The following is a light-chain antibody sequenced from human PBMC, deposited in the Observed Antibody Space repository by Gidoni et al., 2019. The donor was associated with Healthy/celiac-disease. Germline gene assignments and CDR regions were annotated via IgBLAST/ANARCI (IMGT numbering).Light chain of an antibody. V-gene: IGKV1-39*01. J-gene: IGKJ5*01. Sequence: GDRVTITCRASQSTSSYLNWYQQKPGKAPKLLIYAASSLQSGVPSRFSGSGSGTDFTLTINSLQPEDFATYYCQQSNSTPITFGQGTRLEIK. CDR3: QQSNSTPIT. CDR1: QSTSSY. CDR2: AAS.